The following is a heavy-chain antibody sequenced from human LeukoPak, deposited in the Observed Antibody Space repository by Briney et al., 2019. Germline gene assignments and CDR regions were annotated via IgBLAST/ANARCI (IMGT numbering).Heavy chain of an antibody. CDR1: GGSIGSFY. D-gene: IGHD5-24*01. V-gene: IGHV4-59*01. Sequence: PSETLSLTCTVSGGSIGSFYWSWIRQPPGKGLEWIGYIYHSGSAKYNPSLKSRVTISVDTSKNQFSLKLSSVTAADTAVYYCARQPVEMSTIAAIDYWGQGTLVTVSS. CDR2: IYHSGSA. J-gene: IGHJ4*02. CDR3: ARQPVEMSTIAAIDY.